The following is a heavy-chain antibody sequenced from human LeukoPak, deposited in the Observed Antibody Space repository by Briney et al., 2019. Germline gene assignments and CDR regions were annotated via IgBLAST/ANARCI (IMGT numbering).Heavy chain of an antibody. D-gene: IGHD1-26*01. Sequence: GGSLRLSCAASGFTFSSYAMSWVRQAPGKGLEWFSAISRSSGSTYYADSLKGRFTISRDNSKNTLYLQMNSLRAEDTAVYYCAKDHSPGIVAKDADYWGQGTLVTVSS. J-gene: IGHJ4*02. V-gene: IGHV3-23*01. CDR3: AKDHSPGIVAKDADY. CDR1: GFTFSSYA. CDR2: ISRSSGST.